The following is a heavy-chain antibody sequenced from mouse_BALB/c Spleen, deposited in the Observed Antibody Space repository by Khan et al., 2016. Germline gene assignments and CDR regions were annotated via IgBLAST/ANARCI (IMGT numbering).Heavy chain of an antibody. CDR2: ISYSGST. J-gene: IGHJ2*01. CDR1: GYSNNSDYD. CDR3: ARYDYGRGYLDY. V-gene: IGHV3-2*02. Sequence: EVQLQEPGPGLVKPSQSLSLTCTVTGYSNNSDYDWNWIRQFPGNKLEWMGYISYSGSTSYNPSLKSRLSITRDTSKNQFFLQLNSVATEDTATYYCARYDYGRGYLDYWGQGTTLTVSA. D-gene: IGHD2-4*01.